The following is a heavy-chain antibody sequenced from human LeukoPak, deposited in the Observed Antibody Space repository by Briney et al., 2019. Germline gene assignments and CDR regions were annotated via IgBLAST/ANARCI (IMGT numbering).Heavy chain of an antibody. Sequence: GGSLRLSCAASGFTFSSYAMSWVRQPPGKWLEWVSAISGSVGSTYYADSVKGRFTISRDNSKNTLSLQMNSLRAEDTAVYYCAKDLDPPFDYWGQGTLVTVSS. J-gene: IGHJ4*02. CDR1: GFTFSSYA. CDR3: AKDLDPPFDY. CDR2: ISGSVGST. V-gene: IGHV3-23*01.